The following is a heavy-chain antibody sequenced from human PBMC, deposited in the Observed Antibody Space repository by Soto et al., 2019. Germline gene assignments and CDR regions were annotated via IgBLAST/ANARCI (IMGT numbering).Heavy chain of an antibody. Sequence: QVQLQESGPGLVKASQTLSITCTVSGGSISSGDYYWSWIRQPPGKGPEWIGYIYSNEYTSYEPSLKGRVTISLDTSKNPFSLNLNSVTAADTAVYYCAGGALGYNWFDPWGQGTLVTVSS. CDR1: GGSISSGDYY. V-gene: IGHV4-30-4*01. D-gene: IGHD3-16*01. J-gene: IGHJ5*02. CDR2: IYSNEYT. CDR3: AGGALGYNWFDP.